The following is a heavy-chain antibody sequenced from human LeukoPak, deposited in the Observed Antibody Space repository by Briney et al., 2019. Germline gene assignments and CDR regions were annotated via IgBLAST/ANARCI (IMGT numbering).Heavy chain of an antibody. CDR1: GYSISSGYY. V-gene: IGHV4-61*01. Sequence: PSETESLTCIVSGYSISSGYYWGWIRQPPGKGLEWIGYIYYSGSTNYNPSPKSRVTISVDTSKNQFPLKLSSVTAADTAVYYCARKYYGSGHFDYWGQGTLVTVSS. CDR2: IYYSGST. CDR3: ARKYYGSGHFDY. J-gene: IGHJ4*02. D-gene: IGHD3-10*01.